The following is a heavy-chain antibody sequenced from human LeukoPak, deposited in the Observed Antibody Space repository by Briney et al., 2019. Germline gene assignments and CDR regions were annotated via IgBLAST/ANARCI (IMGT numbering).Heavy chain of an antibody. D-gene: IGHD2-2*02. CDR2: IGTAGDT. CDR1: GFTFKSYD. J-gene: IGHJ4*02. V-gene: IGHV3-13*01. Sequence: PGGSLRLSCAASGFTFKSYDMHWVRQVAGRGLEWVSGIGTAGDTYYQGSVKGRFTISRDNSKNTLYLQMNSLRAEDTAVYYCAKGLTKYHFDYWGQGTLVTVSS. CDR3: AKGLTKYHFDY.